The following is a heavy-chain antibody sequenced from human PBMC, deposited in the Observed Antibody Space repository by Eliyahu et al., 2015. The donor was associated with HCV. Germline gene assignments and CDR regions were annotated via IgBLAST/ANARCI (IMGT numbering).Heavy chain of an antibody. CDR3: ASQWETTYYYGMDV. Sequence: EVQLLESGGGLVQPGGSLRLSCAASGFXFSSYAMSWVRQAPGKGLEWVSAISGSGGSTYYADSVKGRFTISRDNSKNTLYLQMNSLRAEDTAVYYCASQWETTYYYGMDVWGQGTTVTVSS. J-gene: IGHJ6*02. CDR1: GFXFSSYA. CDR2: ISGSGGST. V-gene: IGHV3-23*01. D-gene: IGHD1-26*01.